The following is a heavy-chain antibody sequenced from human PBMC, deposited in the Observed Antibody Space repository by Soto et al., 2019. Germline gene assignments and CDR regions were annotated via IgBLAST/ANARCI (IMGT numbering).Heavy chain of an antibody. CDR1: GGSISPFY. J-gene: IGHJ4*02. V-gene: IGHV4-59*01. CDR3: ARGPRDFYH. CDR2: IYYTGST. Sequence: QVQLQESGPGLVKPSETLSLTCTVSGGSISPFYWSWIRQSPGTGLEWIGSIYYTGSTKYNPSLWSRVTISLETSKKQFSLRLNSMSVADTAVYYCARGPRDFYHWGRGTLVTVSS.